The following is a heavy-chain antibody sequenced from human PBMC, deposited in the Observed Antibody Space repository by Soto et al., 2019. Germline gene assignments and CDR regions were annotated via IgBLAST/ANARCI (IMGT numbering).Heavy chain of an antibody. CDR1: GFTFSSYA. D-gene: IGHD3-10*01. CDR2: ISYDGSNK. CDR3: ARGTTMVRGVIIV. Sequence: QVQLVESGGGVVQPGRSLRLSCAASGFTFSSYAMHWVRQAPGTGLEWVAVISYDGSNKYYADSVKGRFTISRDNSKNTLDLQMNSLRAEDTAVYYCARGTTMVRGVIIVWGQGTLVTVSS. V-gene: IGHV3-30-3*01. J-gene: IGHJ4*02.